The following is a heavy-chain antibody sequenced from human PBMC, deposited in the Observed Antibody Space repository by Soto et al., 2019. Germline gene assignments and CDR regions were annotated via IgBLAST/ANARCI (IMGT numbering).Heavy chain of an antibody. CDR3: AKLSRGYYDNSGYFDY. J-gene: IGHJ4*02. Sequence: GGSLRLSCATSGFTFHDYAMSWVRQAPGKGLEWVSAIAFTGSATYYADSVKGRFTISRDNSKNTLYLQMNSLRAEDTAVYYCAKLSRGYYDNSGYFDYWGQGTLVTVS. D-gene: IGHD3-22*01. CDR2: IAFTGSAT. CDR1: GFTFHDYA. V-gene: IGHV3-23*05.